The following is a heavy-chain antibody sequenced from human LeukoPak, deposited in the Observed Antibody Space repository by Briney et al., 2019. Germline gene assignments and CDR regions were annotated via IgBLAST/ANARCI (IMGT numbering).Heavy chain of an antibody. Sequence: GASVKVSCKVSGYTLTELSMHWVRQAPGKGLEWMGGFDPEDGETIYAQKFQGRVTMTEDTSTDTAYMELSSLRSEDTAVYYCATDQSFKTYDSSGYYPPGYYWGQGTLVTVSS. CDR3: ATDQSFKTYDSSGYYPPGYY. V-gene: IGHV1-24*01. D-gene: IGHD3-22*01. CDR1: GYTLTELS. CDR2: FDPEDGET. J-gene: IGHJ4*02.